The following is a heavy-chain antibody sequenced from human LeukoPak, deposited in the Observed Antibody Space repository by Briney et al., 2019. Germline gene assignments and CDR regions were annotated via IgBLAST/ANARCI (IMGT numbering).Heavy chain of an antibody. CDR2: INSDGTTT. CDR1: GFTFSNYF. D-gene: IGHD2-15*01. V-gene: IGHV3-74*03. Sequence: GGSLRLSCAASGFTFSNYFMHWVRQAPGKGLVWVSRINSDGTTTMYVDSVKGRFTISRDNAKNTLYLQMNSLRDEDTAVYYCARRVDATRWFDPWGQGTLVAVSS. J-gene: IGHJ5*02. CDR3: ARRVDATRWFDP.